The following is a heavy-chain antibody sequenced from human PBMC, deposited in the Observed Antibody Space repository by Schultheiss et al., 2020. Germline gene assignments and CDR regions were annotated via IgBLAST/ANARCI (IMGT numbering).Heavy chain of an antibody. J-gene: IGHJ4*02. Sequence: GGSLRLSCSASGFTFSSYAMHWVRQAPGKGLEWVAVISYDGSNKYYANSVKGRFTISRDNSKNTLYLQMNSLRAEDTAVYYCARDIVSRYLDYWGQGTLVTVSS. CDR3: ARDIVSRYLDY. CDR1: GFTFSSYA. CDR2: ISYDGSNK. D-gene: IGHD5/OR15-5a*01. V-gene: IGHV3-30*04.